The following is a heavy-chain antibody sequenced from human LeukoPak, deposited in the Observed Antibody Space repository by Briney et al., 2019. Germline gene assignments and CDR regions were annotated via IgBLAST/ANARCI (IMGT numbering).Heavy chain of an antibody. Sequence: GGSLRLSCAASGFTFSSYSMNWVRQAPGKGLEGFSYISSSSSTIYYADSVKGRFTISRDNAKNSLYLQMNSLRAEDTAVYYCARVGATWYYMDVWGKGTTVTVSS. V-gene: IGHV3-48*01. J-gene: IGHJ6*03. CDR2: ISSSSSTI. D-gene: IGHD1-26*01. CDR1: GFTFSSYS. CDR3: ARVGATWYYMDV.